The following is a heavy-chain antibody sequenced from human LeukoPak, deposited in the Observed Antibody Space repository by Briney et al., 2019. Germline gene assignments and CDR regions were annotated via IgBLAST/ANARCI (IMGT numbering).Heavy chain of an antibody. D-gene: IGHD6-6*01. J-gene: IGHJ4*02. CDR1: GFTFSGYA. Sequence: GGSLRLSCAASGFTFSGYAMHWVRQAPGKGLEWVAVISYDGSNKYYADSVKGRFTISRDNSKNTLYLQMNSLRAEDTAVYYCAREESAAPKNYYFGYWGQGTLVTVSS. CDR2: ISYDGSNK. CDR3: AREESAAPKNYYFGY. V-gene: IGHV3-30*01.